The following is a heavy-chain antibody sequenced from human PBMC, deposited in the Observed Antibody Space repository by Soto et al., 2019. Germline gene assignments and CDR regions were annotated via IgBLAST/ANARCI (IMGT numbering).Heavy chain of an antibody. CDR3: ARHGAETYYYGSGSYYWFDP. CDR2: IYYSGST. V-gene: IGHV4-59*08. D-gene: IGHD3-10*01. CDR1: GGSISTYY. J-gene: IGHJ5*02. Sequence: PSETLPLTCTVSGGSISTYYWSWFRQPPGKNLEWIGYIYYSGSTNYNPSLKSRVTISVDTSKNQFSLKLSSVTAADTAVYYCARHGAETYYYGSGSYYWFDPWGQGTLVT.